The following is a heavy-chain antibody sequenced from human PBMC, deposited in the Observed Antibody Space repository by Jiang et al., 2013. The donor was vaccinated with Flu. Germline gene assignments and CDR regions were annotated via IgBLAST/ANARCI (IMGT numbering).Heavy chain of an antibody. CDR3: ARDHCSGGSCHFFDY. CDR2: IYYDGST. CDR1: GGSISSSDDY. Sequence: GSGLVKPSETLSLTCTVSGGSISSSDDYWGWIRQPPGKGLETIGNIYYDGSTYYNTSLRSRVSISIDTSKNQFSLKLRSVTAADTAVYYCARDHCSGGSCHFFDYWGQGISVTVSS. V-gene: IGHV4-39*07. D-gene: IGHD2-15*01. J-gene: IGHJ4*02.